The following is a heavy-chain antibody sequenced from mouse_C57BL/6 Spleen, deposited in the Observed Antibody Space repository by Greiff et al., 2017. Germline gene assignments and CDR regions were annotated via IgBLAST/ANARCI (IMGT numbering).Heavy chain of an antibody. V-gene: IGHV5-16*01. Sequence: DVMLVESEGGLVQPGSSMKLSCTASGFTFSDYYMAWVRQVPEKGLEWVANINYDGSSTYYLDSLKSRFIISRDNAKNILYLQMSSLKSEDTATYYCAREGIYYDYEGYWYFDVWGTGTTVTVSS. CDR2: INYDGSST. CDR1: GFTFSDYY. CDR3: AREGIYYDYEGYWYFDV. D-gene: IGHD2-4*01. J-gene: IGHJ1*03.